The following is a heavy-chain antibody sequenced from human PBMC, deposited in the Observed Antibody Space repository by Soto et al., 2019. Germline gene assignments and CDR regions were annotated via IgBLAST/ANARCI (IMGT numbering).Heavy chain of an antibody. V-gene: IGHV3-23*01. D-gene: IGHD1-26*01. CDR1: GFTFSSYA. Sequence: EVQLLESGGGLVQPGGSLRLSCAASGFTFSSYAMTWVRQAPGKGLEWVSSFCGSGGSTYYADSVKGRFTISRDNSKNTRYLQMNSLRAEDPAVDYCGKAGVRIVGATHYWGQGTLVTGSS. CDR3: GKAGVRIVGATHY. J-gene: IGHJ4*02. CDR2: FCGSGGST.